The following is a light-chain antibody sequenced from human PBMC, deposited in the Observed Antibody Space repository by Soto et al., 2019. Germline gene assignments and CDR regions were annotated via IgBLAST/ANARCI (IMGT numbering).Light chain of an antibody. Sequence: DIQMTQSPSTLSASVGDRVTITCRASQSISSWLAWYQQKPGKAPKLLIYKASSLESGVPSRFSGSGPGTEFTLNISILQPDNFATKFCQQYKSYPTFGQGTKVEIK. CDR1: QSISSW. CDR2: KAS. CDR3: QQYKSYPT. V-gene: IGKV1-5*03. J-gene: IGKJ1*01.